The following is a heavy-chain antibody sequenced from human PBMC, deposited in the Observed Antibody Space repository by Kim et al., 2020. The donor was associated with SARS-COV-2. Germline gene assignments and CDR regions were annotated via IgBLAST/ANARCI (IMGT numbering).Heavy chain of an antibody. CDR3: AKVVIMDDYNYYYYYGMGV. J-gene: IGHJ6*02. Sequence: GGSLRLSCVASGFTFDIYAMSWVRQAPGKGLEWVSVISGGGVNKFYADAVRGRFTISRDNSKNTLFLQMNSLRDEDTALYYCAKVVIMDDYNYYYYYGMGVWGLGTTVTVS. V-gene: IGHV3-23*01. CDR1: GFTFDIYA. D-gene: IGHD2-21*01. CDR2: ISGGGVNK.